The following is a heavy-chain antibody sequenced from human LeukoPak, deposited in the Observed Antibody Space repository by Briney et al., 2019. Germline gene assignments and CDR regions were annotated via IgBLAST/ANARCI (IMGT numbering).Heavy chain of an antibody. V-gene: IGHV3-11*04. J-gene: IGHJ4*02. CDR3: ARSVLAATETFDY. Sequence: PGGSLRLSCAASGFTFSYFYMSWIRQAPGKGLEWVSYISSSGSTIFYADSVKGRFTISRDNAKNSLYLQMNSLRAEDTAVYYCARSVLAATETFDYWGQGTLVTVSS. D-gene: IGHD2-15*01. CDR2: ISSSGSTI. CDR1: GFTFSYFY.